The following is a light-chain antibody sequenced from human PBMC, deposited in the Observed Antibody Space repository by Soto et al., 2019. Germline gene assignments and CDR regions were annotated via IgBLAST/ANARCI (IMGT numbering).Light chain of an antibody. Sequence: QSALTQPASVSGSPGQSITISCTGTSSDVGNYNFVSWYQQHPGKAPKLMIYDVSNRPSGVSNRFSGSKSGNTASLTISWLQAEDEADYYCSSYTSSSTVVFGGGTKLTVL. V-gene: IGLV2-14*01. J-gene: IGLJ2*01. CDR2: DVS. CDR1: SSDVGNYNF. CDR3: SSYTSSSTVV.